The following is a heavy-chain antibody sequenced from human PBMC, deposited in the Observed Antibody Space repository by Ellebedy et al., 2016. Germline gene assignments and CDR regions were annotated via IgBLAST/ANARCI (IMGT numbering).Heavy chain of an antibody. J-gene: IGHJ4*02. CDR3: ATLNYGDYVADY. V-gene: IGHV4-59*01. Sequence: SETLSLXXTVSGGSISSYYWSWIRQPPGKGLEWIGYIYYSGSTNYNPSLKSRVTISVDTSKNQFSLKLSSVTAADTAVYYCATLNYGDYVADYWGQGTLVTVSS. CDR2: IYYSGST. D-gene: IGHD4-17*01. CDR1: GGSISSYY.